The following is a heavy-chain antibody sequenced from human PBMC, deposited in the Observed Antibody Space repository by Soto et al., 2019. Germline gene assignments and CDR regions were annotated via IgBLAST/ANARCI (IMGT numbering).Heavy chain of an antibody. V-gene: IGHV3-23*01. CDR2: MSGSGRTT. CDR3: VKGRSPPLPLVDYSDFWGGVDS. Sequence: EVQLLESGGGLIQPGGSLTLSCVASGFTFSIYAMSWVRQAPGKGPEWVSGMSGSGRTTFYADSVKGRLTISRDNSKNTLYLQMNSLGAEDTAIYYCVKGRSPPLPLVDYSDFWGGVDSWGQGTLVTVSS. D-gene: IGHD3-3*01. J-gene: IGHJ5*01. CDR1: GFTFSIYA.